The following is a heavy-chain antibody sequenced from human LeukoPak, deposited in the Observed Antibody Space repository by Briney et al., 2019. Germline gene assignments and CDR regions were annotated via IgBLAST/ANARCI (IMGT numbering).Heavy chain of an antibody. CDR3: ARPGSLTYYYDSSGFDY. CDR2: IYPGDFDT. D-gene: IGHD3-22*01. V-gene: IGHV5-51*01. CDR1: GYSFTSYW. Sequence: GESLKISCKGSGYSFTSYWIGWVRQMPGKGLEWMGIIYPGDFDTRYSPSFQGQVTISADKSISTAYLQWSSLKASDTAMYYCARPGSLTYYYDSSGFDYWGQGTLVTVSS. J-gene: IGHJ4*02.